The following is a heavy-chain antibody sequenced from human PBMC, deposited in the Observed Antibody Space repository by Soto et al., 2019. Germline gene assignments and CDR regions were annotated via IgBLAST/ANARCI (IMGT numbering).Heavy chain of an antibody. V-gene: IGHV3-64*02. J-gene: IGHJ4*02. CDR1: GFTFSSYG. CDR2: ISSNGGST. D-gene: IGHD5-18*01. Sequence: GSLRLSCAASGFTFSSYGMHWVRQAPGKGLEYVSAISSNGGSTYYADSVKGRFTISRDNSKNTLYLQMGSLRAEDMAVYYCARGQDVDTAMVAFDYWGQGTLVTVSS. CDR3: ARGQDVDTAMVAFDY.